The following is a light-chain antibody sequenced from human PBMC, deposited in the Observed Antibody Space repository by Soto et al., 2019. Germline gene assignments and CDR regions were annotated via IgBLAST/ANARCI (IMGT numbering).Light chain of an antibody. CDR2: DAS. CDR1: QSITSY. Sequence: DIQMTQSPSSLSASEGVRVTITCRASQSITSYLNWYQQKPGKAPKLLIYDASSLQSGVPSRFSGSGSETDFTLTITNLQPDDFASYYCQQSYRTPFTFGPGTKVDVK. CDR3: QQSYRTPFT. J-gene: IGKJ3*01. V-gene: IGKV1-39*01.